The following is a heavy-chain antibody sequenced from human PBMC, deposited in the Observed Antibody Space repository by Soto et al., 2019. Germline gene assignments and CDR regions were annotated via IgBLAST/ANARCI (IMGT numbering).Heavy chain of an antibody. CDR1: GGTFSSYA. J-gene: IGHJ6*02. CDR3: ARSSIVGATRNGGYYYYGMDV. V-gene: IGHV1-69*06. Sequence: QVQLVQSGAEVKKPGSSVKVSCKASGGTFSSYAISWVRQAPGQGLEWMGGLIPIFGPANYAQKFQGRVTITADKSTSTAYMELSSLRSEDTAVYYCARSSIVGATRNGGYYYYGMDVWGQGTTVTVSS. D-gene: IGHD1-26*01. CDR2: LIPIFGPA.